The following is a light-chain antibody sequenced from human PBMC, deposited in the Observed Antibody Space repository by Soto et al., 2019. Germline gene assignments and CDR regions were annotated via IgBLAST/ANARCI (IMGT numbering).Light chain of an antibody. CDR1: HYVYSN. V-gene: IGKV3-15*01. CDR3: QQYHNLWT. Sequence: TQSPGTLSSSPGERATLSCRASHYVYSNVAWFQQRPGQAPRLLIYRASTRATGTPARFSGSGSGTEFTLTITSLQSEDFALYYCQQYHNLWTFGQGTKVDIK. CDR2: RAS. J-gene: IGKJ1*01.